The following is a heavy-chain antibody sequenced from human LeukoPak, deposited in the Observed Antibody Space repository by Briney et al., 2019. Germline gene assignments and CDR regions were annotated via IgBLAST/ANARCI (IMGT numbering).Heavy chain of an antibody. CDR3: ARHVLPRTVNPPFDY. J-gene: IGHJ4*02. Sequence: KASETLSLTCTVSGGSISSSSYYWGWIRQPPWKGLEWIGSIYYSGSTYYNPSLKSRVTISVDTSKNQFSLKLSSVTAADTAVYYCARHVLPRTVNPPFDYWGQGTLVTVSS. CDR2: IYYSGST. V-gene: IGHV4-39*01. D-gene: IGHD1-14*01. CDR1: GGSISSSSYY.